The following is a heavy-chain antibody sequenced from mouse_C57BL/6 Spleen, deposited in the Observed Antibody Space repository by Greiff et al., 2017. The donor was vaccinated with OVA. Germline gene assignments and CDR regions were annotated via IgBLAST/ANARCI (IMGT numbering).Heavy chain of an antibody. V-gene: IGHV5-9-1*02. CDR1: GFTFSSYA. CDR2: ISSGGDYI. D-gene: IGHD1-1*01. CDR3: TRGVTTVVPFDY. J-gene: IGHJ2*01. Sequence: DVHLVESGEGLVKPGGSLTLSCAASGFTFSSYAMSWVRQTPEKRLEWVAYISSGGDYISYADTVKGRFTISRDNARNTLYLQMSSLKSEDTAMYYCTRGVTTVVPFDYWGKGTTLTVSS.